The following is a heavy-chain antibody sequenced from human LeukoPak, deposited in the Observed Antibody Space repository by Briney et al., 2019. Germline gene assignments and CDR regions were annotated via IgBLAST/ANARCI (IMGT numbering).Heavy chain of an antibody. CDR2: ITGGSTTI. CDR1: GFTFSTYT. J-gene: IGHJ6*02. CDR3: ARVNYFVIDV. Sequence: PGGSLRLSCATSGFTFSTYTLNWVRQAPGKGLEWVSYITGGSTTIYYADSVRGRFTISRDSAKNSLYLQMNSLRVEDTAVYYCARVNYFVIDVWGQGTTVTVYS. V-gene: IGHV3-48*01.